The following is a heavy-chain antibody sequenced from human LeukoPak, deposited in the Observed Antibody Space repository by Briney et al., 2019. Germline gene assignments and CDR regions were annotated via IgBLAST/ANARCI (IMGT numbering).Heavy chain of an antibody. Sequence: KPSETLSLTCAVSGYSISSGYYWGWIRQPPGQGQEWIGSIYHSGSTYYNPSLKSRVTISVDTSKNQFSLKLGSVTAADTAVYYCARLERPYYLDYWGQGTLVTVSS. CDR3: ARLERPYYLDY. CDR2: IYHSGST. V-gene: IGHV4-38-2*01. J-gene: IGHJ4*02. CDR1: GYSISSGYY. D-gene: IGHD1-1*01.